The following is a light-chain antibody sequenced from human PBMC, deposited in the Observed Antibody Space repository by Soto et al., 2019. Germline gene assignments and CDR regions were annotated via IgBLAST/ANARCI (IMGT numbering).Light chain of an antibody. CDR2: KAS. CDR3: QQYNSDSQT. Sequence: DIQMTQSPSTLSASVGDRVTITCWASQSISSWLAWYQQKPGKAPKLLIYKASTLESGVPSRFSGSGSGTEFTLTISSLQPDDFAIYYCQQYNSDSQTFGQGTKVEIK. J-gene: IGKJ1*01. CDR1: QSISSW. V-gene: IGKV1-5*03.